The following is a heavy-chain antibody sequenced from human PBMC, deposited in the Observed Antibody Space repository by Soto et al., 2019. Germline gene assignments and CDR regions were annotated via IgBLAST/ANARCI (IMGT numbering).Heavy chain of an antibody. CDR3: ARYKSNYYYGMDV. V-gene: IGHV4-59*01. D-gene: IGHD1-20*01. J-gene: IGHJ6*02. CDR1: GDSISSYY. CDR2: IYYSGIT. Sequence: SETLSLTCTVSGDSISSYYWSWIRQPPGKGLEWIGYIYYSGITNYNPSLKSRVTISVDTAKNQFSLKLSSVTAADTAVYYCARYKSNYYYGMDVWGQGTTVTVSS.